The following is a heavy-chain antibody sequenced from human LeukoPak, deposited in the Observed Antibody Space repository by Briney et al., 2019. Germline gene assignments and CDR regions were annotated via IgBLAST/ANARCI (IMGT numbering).Heavy chain of an antibody. D-gene: IGHD3-22*01. V-gene: IGHV3-7*01. CDR1: GFTFSSYW. J-gene: IGHJ4*02. CDR3: ARDLHYYDSSGVDY. CDR2: IKQDGSEK. Sequence: GGSLRLSCAASGFTFSSYWMSWVRQAPGKGLEWVANIKQDGSEKYYVDSVKGRFTISRDNAKNSLYLQMNSLRAEDTAVYYCARDLHYYDSSGVDYWGQGTLVTVSS.